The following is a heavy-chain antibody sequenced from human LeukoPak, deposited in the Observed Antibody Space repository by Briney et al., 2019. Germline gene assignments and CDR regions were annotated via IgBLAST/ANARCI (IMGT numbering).Heavy chain of an antibody. V-gene: IGHV4-61*02. CDR1: GGSISSGSYY. CDR3: ARVLIENGSYTFAFDY. Sequence: SQTLSLTCTVSGGSISSGSYYWSWIRQPAGKGLEWIGRIYTSGSTNYNPSLKSRVTISVDTSKNQFSLKLSSVTAADTAVYYCARVLIENGSYTFAFDYWGQGTLVTVSS. D-gene: IGHD1-26*01. J-gene: IGHJ4*02. CDR2: IYTSGST.